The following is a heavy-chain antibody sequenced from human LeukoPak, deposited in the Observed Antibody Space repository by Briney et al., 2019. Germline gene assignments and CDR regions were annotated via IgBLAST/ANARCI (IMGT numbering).Heavy chain of an antibody. J-gene: IGHJ6*03. CDR3: ARDSGCCSGGTCYQYYYMDV. D-gene: IGHD2-15*01. CDR1: GGSISSHS. Sequence: SETLSLTCTVSGGSISSHSWSWIRLPAGKGLEWIGRIYSSGSTNSNPSLKSRVSMSIDTSKNQFSLKLSSVTAADTAVYYCARDSGCCSGGTCYQYYYMDVWGKGTTVTVSS. V-gene: IGHV4-4*07. CDR2: IYSSGST.